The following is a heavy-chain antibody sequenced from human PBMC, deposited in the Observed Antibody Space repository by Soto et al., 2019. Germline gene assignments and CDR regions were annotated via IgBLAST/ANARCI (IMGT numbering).Heavy chain of an antibody. CDR1: GFTFSSYG. Sequence: QVQLVESGGGVVQPGRSLRLSCAASGFTFSSYGMHWVRQAPGKGLEWVAVIRYDGSNKYYADSVKGRFTISRDNSKKTLYLQMHSLRAEDTAVYYCARNHPTVTTPYFDYWGQGTLVTVSS. J-gene: IGHJ4*02. CDR2: IRYDGSNK. D-gene: IGHD4-17*01. V-gene: IGHV3-33*01. CDR3: ARNHPTVTTPYFDY.